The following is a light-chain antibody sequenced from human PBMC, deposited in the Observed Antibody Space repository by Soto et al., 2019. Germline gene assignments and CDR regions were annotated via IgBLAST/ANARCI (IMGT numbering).Light chain of an antibody. V-gene: IGKV1-39*01. CDR1: QNISNY. Sequence: DIQMTQSPSSLSASVGDRVTISCRSSQNISNYLHWYQQKPGKGPKLLIYAASSLQSAVPSRFSGSGSGTDFILTVNSLQPEDFATYYCQQNYSPSVTFGQGTKVDIK. CDR3: QQNYSPSVT. CDR2: AAS. J-gene: IGKJ1*01.